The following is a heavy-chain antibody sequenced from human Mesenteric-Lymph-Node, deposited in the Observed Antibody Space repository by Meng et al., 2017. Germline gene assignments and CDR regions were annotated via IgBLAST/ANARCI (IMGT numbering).Heavy chain of an antibody. J-gene: IGHJ6*02. CDR1: GFTFSSYR. V-gene: IGHV3-21*01. D-gene: IGHD6-19*01. Sequence: GESLKISCAASGFTFSSYRMNWVRQAPGKGLQWVSSISTSSSYIYYADSVKGRFTISRDDAQNSLFLQMNSLRAEDTAVYYCVRDLVAVAKYYYYGMDVWGQGTTVTVSS. CDR2: ISTSSSYI. CDR3: VRDLVAVAKYYYYGMDV.